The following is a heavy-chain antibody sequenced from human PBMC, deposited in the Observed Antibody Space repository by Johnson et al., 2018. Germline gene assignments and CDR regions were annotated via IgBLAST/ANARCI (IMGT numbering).Heavy chain of an antibody. D-gene: IGHD5-24*01. J-gene: IGHJ3*02. CDR1: GFIFSSYS. Sequence: EVQLVESGGGLVKPGGSLRLSCAASGFIFSSYSMAWVRQAPGKGLEWVSSISSSSSYIYYADSVKGRFTISRDNAKTSLYLQRDSLRGEDPAVYYCARDPFLSRRDGYNYDGVAFDIWGQGTMVTVSS. CDR2: ISSSSSYI. V-gene: IGHV3-21*01. CDR3: ARDPFLSRRDGYNYDGVAFDI.